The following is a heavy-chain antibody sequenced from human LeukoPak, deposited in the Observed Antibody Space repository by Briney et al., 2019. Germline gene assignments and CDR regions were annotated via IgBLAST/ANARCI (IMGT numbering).Heavy chain of an antibody. D-gene: IGHD3-3*01. CDR3: AGVYYDFWSALDWFDP. CDR1: GFTFSSYG. CDR2: ISGGGGRT. V-gene: IGHV3-23*01. Sequence: GGSLRLSCAASGFTFSSYGMSWVRQAPGKGLEWVSAISGGGGRTYYADSVKGRFTISRDNSKNTLYLQMNSLRAEVTAVYYCAGVYYDFWSALDWFDPWGQGTLVTVSS. J-gene: IGHJ5*02.